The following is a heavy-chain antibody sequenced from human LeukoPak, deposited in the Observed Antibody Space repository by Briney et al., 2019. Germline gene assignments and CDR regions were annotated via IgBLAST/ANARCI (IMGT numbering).Heavy chain of an antibody. CDR3: ARGRYDYVWGSPPGDY. CDR1: GFTFNIYW. J-gene: IGHJ4*02. D-gene: IGHD3-16*01. Sequence: GGSLRLSCAASGFTFNIYWMSWVRQAPGKGLECLSYISSRGSSIYYADSVKGRFTISRDNAKNSLYLQMNSLRAEDTAVYYCARGRYDYVWGSPPGDYWGQGTLVTVSS. V-gene: IGHV3-48*04. CDR2: ISSRGSSI.